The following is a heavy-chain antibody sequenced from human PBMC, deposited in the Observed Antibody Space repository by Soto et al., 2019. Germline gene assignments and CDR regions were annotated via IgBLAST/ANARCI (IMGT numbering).Heavy chain of an antibody. V-gene: IGHV2-5*02. CDR3: AHMVVGRGTAWGDY. CDR1: GFSLSTSGVG. D-gene: IGHD1-26*01. CDR2: IYWDDDK. J-gene: IGHJ4*02. Sequence: QITLKESGPTLVKPTQTLTLTCTFSGFSLSTSGVGVGWIRQPPGKALEWLALIYWDDDKRYSPSLKSRLTTXKXTXRHQVVLTMTNMDPVDTATYYCAHMVVGRGTAWGDYWGQGTLVTVSS.